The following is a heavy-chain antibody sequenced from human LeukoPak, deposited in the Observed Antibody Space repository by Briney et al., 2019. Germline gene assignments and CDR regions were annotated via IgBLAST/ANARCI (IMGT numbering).Heavy chain of an antibody. D-gene: IGHD7-27*01. J-gene: IGHJ4*02. Sequence: GGSLRLSCAASGFTLSSYAMSWVRQAPGKGLEWVSAISGSGGSTYYADSVKGRFTISRDNSKNTLYLQMNSLRAEDTAVYYCAKDPTNWGRDGAFDYWGQGTLVTVSS. CDR1: GFTLSSYA. CDR2: ISGSGGST. V-gene: IGHV3-23*01. CDR3: AKDPTNWGRDGAFDY.